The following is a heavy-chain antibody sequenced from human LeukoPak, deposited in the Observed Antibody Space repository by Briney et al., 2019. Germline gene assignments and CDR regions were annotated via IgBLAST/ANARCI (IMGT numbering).Heavy chain of an antibody. V-gene: IGHV3-30*04. CDR2: ISYDGSNK. D-gene: IGHD2-2*01. J-gene: IGHJ4*02. CDR1: GFTFSSYA. CDR3: ARSAGYCSSTSCYYYDY. Sequence: LTGGSLRLSCAASGFTFSSYAMHWVRQAPGKGLEWVAVISYDGSNKYYADSVKGRFTISRDNSKNTLYLQMNSLRAEDTAVYYCARSAGYCSSTSCYYYDYWGQGTLVTVSS.